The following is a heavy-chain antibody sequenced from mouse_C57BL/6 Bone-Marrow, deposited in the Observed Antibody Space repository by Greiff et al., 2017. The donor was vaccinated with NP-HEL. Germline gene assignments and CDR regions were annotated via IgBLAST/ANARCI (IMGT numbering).Heavy chain of an antibody. CDR1: GFTFSSYT. CDR3: ARLCGYFDY. CDR2: ISGGGGNT. Sequence: EVQLVESGGGLVKPGGSLKLSCAASGFTFSSYTMSWVRQTPEKRLEWVATISGGGGNTYYPDSVKGRFTISRDNAKNTLYLQMSSLRSEDTALYYCARLCGYFDYWGQGTTLTVSS. V-gene: IGHV5-9*01. J-gene: IGHJ2*01.